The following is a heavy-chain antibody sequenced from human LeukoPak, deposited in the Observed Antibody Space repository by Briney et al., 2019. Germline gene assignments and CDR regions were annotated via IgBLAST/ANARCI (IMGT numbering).Heavy chain of an antibody. CDR2: ISSSSSTI. D-gene: IGHD6-13*01. CDR3: ARDDRSSWYYFDY. Sequence: PGGSLRLCCAASGLTFSSDNVNWVPQAPVKGLGWGSYISSSSSTIYYADSVKGRFTISRDNAKNSLYLQMNSLGAEDTAVYYCARDDRSSWYYFDYWGQGTLVTVSS. V-gene: IGHV3-48*01. J-gene: IGHJ4*02. CDR1: GLTFSSDN.